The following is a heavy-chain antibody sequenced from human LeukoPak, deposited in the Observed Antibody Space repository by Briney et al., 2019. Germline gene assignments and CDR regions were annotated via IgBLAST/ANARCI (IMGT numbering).Heavy chain of an antibody. Sequence: SETLSLTCTVSGGSISSSSYYWGWIRQPPGKGLEWIGSIYYSGSTYYNPSLKSRVTISVDTSKNQFSLKLSSVTAADTAVYYCARDPGDSGYSDYWGQGTLVTVSS. V-gene: IGHV4-39*07. CDR1: GGSISSSSYY. J-gene: IGHJ4*02. CDR3: ARDPGDSGYSDY. CDR2: IYYSGST. D-gene: IGHD3-22*01.